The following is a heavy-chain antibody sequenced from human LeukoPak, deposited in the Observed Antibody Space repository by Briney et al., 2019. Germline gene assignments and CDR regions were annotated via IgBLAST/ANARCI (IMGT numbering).Heavy chain of an antibody. CDR1: GFTFTTYW. V-gene: IGHV3-23*01. CDR3: AKDRLGGYYDILTGSFDY. D-gene: IGHD3-9*01. Sequence: PGGSLRLSCVSSGFTFTTYWMTWVRQAPGKGLEWVSAISGSGGSTYYADSVKGRFTISRDNSKNTLYLQMNSLRAEDTAVYYCAKDRLGGYYDILTGSFDYWGQGTLVTVSS. J-gene: IGHJ4*02. CDR2: ISGSGGST.